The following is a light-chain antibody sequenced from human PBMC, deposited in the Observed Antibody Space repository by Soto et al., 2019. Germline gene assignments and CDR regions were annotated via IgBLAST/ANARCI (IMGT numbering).Light chain of an antibody. V-gene: IGLV1-47*01. CDR1: SSNIGSNY. CDR2: GSS. CDR3: QSFDGILSGVI. J-gene: IGLJ2*01. Sequence: QSVLTQPPSASETPGQRVTISCSGSSSNIGSNYVYWYQQLPGTAPKLLIYGSSNRPSGVPARFSGSKSGTSASLAITGLQAEDEADYYCQSFDGILSGVIFGGGTKLTVL.